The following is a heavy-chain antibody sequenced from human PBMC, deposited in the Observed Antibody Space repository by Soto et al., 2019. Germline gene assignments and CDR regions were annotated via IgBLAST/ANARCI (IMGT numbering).Heavy chain of an antibody. J-gene: IGHJ6*03. CDR3: AGTTSHYWYYMDV. Sequence: QVQLQESGPGLVKPSQTLSLTCVISGDSVSSNSAAWNWIRQSPSRGLWWLGRTYYRTRWYYDYAVSVRTRITVNPDTSKNQYSLQLTSVTPEHTAVYYCAGTTSHYWYYMDVWGKGTTVTVSS. D-gene: IGHD1-7*01. CDR2: TYYRTRWYY. V-gene: IGHV6-1*01. CDR1: GDSVSSNSAA.